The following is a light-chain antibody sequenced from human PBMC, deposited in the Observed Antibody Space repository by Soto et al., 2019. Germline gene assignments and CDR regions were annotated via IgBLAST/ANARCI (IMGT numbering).Light chain of an antibody. CDR2: DVS. Sequence: QSALTQPASVSGSPGQSITISCTGTSSDVGGYKYVSWYQQHPGKAPKLMIYDVSNRPSGVSNRFSGSKSGNTASLTISGLQAEDEADYYCSSYKGSSSWFFGGGTKLTVL. V-gene: IGLV2-14*03. CDR1: SSDVGGYKY. J-gene: IGLJ3*02. CDR3: SSYKGSSSWF.